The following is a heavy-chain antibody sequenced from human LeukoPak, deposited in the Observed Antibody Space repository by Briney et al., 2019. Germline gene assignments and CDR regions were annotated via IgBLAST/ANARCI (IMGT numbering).Heavy chain of an antibody. D-gene: IGHD3-3*01. Sequence: ASVKVSCKASGYTFTSYYMHWVRPAPGQGLEWMGIINPSGGSTSYAQKFQGRVTMTRDTSISTAYMELSSLRSEDTAVYYCARAITIFGVRRRRAYYFDYWGQGTLVTVSS. CDR1: GYTFTSYY. V-gene: IGHV1-46*01. J-gene: IGHJ4*02. CDR2: INPSGGST. CDR3: ARAITIFGVRRRRAYYFDY.